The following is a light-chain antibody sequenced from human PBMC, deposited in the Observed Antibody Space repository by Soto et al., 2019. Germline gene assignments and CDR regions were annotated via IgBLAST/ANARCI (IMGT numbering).Light chain of an antibody. CDR1: ESISYW. CDR2: DAS. Sequence: DIQMNQSPYTLSASVGERVTITCRASESISYWLAWYQQKPGKAPKFLIYDASSVKSGVPSRVIGHGSGEEFALTSSNLQPDEFATYSCQQDNGLSYTFGQGTKR. V-gene: IGKV1-5*01. J-gene: IGKJ2*01. CDR3: QQDNGLSYT.